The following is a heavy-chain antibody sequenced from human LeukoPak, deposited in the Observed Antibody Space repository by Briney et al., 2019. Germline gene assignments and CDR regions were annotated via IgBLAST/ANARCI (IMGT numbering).Heavy chain of an antibody. D-gene: IGHD3-10*01. CDR2: IYPRDSDI. J-gene: IGHJ4*02. V-gene: IGHV5-51*01. CDR3: ARHSDVIGAI. Sequence: GESLKISCKASGYTFTHQWIGWVRQKSGSGLGWMGIIYPRDSDIRYSPSFQGHVSISADTSIHTAYLEWSRLEASDTAIYYCARHSDVIGAIWGQGTLVTVSS. CDR1: GYTFTHQW.